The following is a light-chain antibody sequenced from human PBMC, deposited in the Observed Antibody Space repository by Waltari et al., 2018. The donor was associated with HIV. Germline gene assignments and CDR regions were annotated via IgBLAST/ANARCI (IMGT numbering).Light chain of an antibody. CDR2: GNT. CDR1: SSNIGAGYD. V-gene: IGLV1-40*01. J-gene: IGLJ3*02. CDR3: QSYDNSLSAWV. Sequence: HSVLTQPPSVSGAPGQRVTISCTGSSSNIGAGYDVHWYQQLPGTAPKLLIYGNTNRPSGVPDRFSGSTSGTSASLAITGLQAEDEADYYCQSYDNSLSAWVFGGGTKLIVL.